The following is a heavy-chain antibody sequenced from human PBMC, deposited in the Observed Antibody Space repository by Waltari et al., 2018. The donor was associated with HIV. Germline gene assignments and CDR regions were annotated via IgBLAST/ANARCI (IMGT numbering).Heavy chain of an antibody. D-gene: IGHD6-25*01. CDR1: GFTFNNAW. CDR2: LRSKNDGGTI. CDR3: AADLNPHVGDGLWFDY. V-gene: IGHV3-15*01. J-gene: IGHJ4*02. Sequence: EVQLVESGGGFVQPGGSLRLSCAGSGFTFNNAWMTWVRQAPGKGLEWVGRLRSKNDGGTIDYAAPVKGRFVLSRDDSKDTLYLQMNSLETDDTAVYFCAADLNPHVGDGLWFDYWGRGTLVTVSS.